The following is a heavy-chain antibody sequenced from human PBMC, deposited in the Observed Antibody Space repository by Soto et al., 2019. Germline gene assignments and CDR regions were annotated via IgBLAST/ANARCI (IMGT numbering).Heavy chain of an antibody. CDR3: TTDDTSRYYFQH. CDR2: IKATAYGGTT. V-gene: IGHV3-15*01. Sequence: GGSLRLSCVVYNMTFTYAWMSWVRQAQGKGLEWVGRIKATAYGGTTDYAAPVKGRFSISRDDSKNTLYLEMNSLRTEDTGTYFCTTDDTSRYYFQHWGLGTLVTVSS. CDR1: NMTFTYAW. J-gene: IGHJ4*02. D-gene: IGHD3-16*02.